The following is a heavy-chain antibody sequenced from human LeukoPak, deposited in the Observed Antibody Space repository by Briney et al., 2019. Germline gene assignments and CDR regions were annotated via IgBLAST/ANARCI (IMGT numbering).Heavy chain of an antibody. J-gene: IGHJ6*02. V-gene: IGHV3-11*01. Sequence: GGSLRLSCAASGFTFSDYYMSWIRQAPGKGLEWVSYISSSGSTIYYADSVRGRFTISRDNAKNSLYLQMNSLRAEDTAVCYCARKTYYYGMDVWGQGTTVTVSS. CDR1: GFTFSDYY. CDR3: ARKTYYYGMDV. CDR2: ISSSGSTI.